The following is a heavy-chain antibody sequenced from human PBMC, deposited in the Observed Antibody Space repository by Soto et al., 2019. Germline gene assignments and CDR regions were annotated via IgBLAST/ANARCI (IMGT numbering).Heavy chain of an antibody. CDR1: GGSFSGYY. Sequence: QVQLQQWGAGLLKPSETLSLTCAVYGGSFSGYYWSWIRQPPGKGMEWIGEINHSESTKYNLSLKSRVTITVHTSKNQFSLKLSSVTAADTAVYYCARGGSSSLGWFDPWGQGTLVTVSS. CDR3: ARGGSSSLGWFDP. CDR2: INHSEST. J-gene: IGHJ5*02. D-gene: IGHD6-13*01. V-gene: IGHV4-34*01.